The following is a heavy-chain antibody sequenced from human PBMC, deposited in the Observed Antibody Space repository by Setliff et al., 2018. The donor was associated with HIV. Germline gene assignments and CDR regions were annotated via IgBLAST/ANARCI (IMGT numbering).Heavy chain of an antibody. Sequence: PSETLSLTCTVSDDPINSFYWSWIRQPPGKGLEWIGYLYNSRGTYYNPSLKSRVTMSVDTSKNQFSLKVRSVTAVDTAVYYCARSALWFGKADWYVDLWGRGTLVTVSS. CDR3: ARSALWFGKADWYVDL. CDR2: LYNSRGT. D-gene: IGHD3-10*01. CDR1: DDPINSFYW. J-gene: IGHJ2*01. V-gene: IGHV4-59*04.